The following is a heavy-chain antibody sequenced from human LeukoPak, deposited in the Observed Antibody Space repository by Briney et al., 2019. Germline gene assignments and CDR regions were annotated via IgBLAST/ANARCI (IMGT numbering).Heavy chain of an antibody. D-gene: IGHD5-18*01. CDR1: GYTFTGYY. J-gene: IGHJ4*02. V-gene: IGHV1-2*02. CDR3: ARDSVDTAMVGLGFDY. CDR2: INPNSGGT. Sequence: EASVKVSCKASGYTFTGYYMHWVRQAPGQGLEWMGWINPNSGGTNYAQKFQGRVTMTTDTSTSTAYMELRSLRSDDTAVYYCARDSVDTAMVGLGFDYWGQGTLVTVSS.